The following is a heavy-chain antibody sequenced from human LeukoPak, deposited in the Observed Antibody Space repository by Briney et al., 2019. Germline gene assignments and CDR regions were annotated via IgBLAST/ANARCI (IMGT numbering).Heavy chain of an antibody. CDR2: IYYSGST. J-gene: IGHJ3*02. CDR3: ARDPSSYSSGWYGGAFDI. D-gene: IGHD6-19*01. CDR1: GGSISSSSYY. Sequence: SETLSLTCTVSGGSISSSSYYWGWIRQPPGKGLEWIGSIYYSGSTYYNPSLKSRVTISVDTSKNQFSLKLSSVTAADTAVYYCARDPSSYSSGWYGGAFDIWGQGTMVTVSS. V-gene: IGHV4-39*07.